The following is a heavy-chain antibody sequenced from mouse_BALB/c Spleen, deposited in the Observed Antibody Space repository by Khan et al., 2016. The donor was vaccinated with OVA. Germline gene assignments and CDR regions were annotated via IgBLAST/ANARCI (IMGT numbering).Heavy chain of an antibody. CDR1: GYTFRNFG. CDR3: ARPPSSSYTRAY. D-gene: IGHD3-1*01. J-gene: IGHJ4*01. CDR2: INTYTGEP. Sequence: LVESGPELKKPGETVKISCKASGYTFRNFGMNWVKQAPGKGLEWMGWINTYTGEPTCADDFKGRFAFSLETSARTAYLQINNLKNEETATYFCARPPSSSYTRAYWGQGTSVTVSS. V-gene: IGHV9-3-1*01.